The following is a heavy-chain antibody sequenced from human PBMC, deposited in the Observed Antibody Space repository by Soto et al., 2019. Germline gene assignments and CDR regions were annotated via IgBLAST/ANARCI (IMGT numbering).Heavy chain of an antibody. Sequence: SETLSLTCAVSGDSISSGSYWSWIRQPPGKGLEWIGSIYHRGTTYYNPSLKSRVSISVDTSNIQFSLKLSSVTAADTAVYYCARAERGDSVGGCFPPNWFDSWGQGNLVTVTA. V-gene: IGHV4-38-2*01. D-gene: IGHD3-16*01. J-gene: IGHJ5*01. CDR2: IYHRGTT. CDR1: GDSISSGSY. CDR3: ARAERGDSVGGCFPPNWFDS.